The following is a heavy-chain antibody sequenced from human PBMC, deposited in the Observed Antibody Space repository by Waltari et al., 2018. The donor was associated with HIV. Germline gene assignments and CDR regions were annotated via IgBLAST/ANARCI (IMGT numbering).Heavy chain of an antibody. CDR3: ARDAYSSSVAWFDP. D-gene: IGHD6-6*01. Sequence: EVQLVESGGGLVQPGGSLRLSCAASGFTFSSYWMSWVRQAPGKGLEWVANIKQDGSEKYYVDAVNGRLTIARDNAKNALYLQMNSLRAEDTAVYYCARDAYSSSVAWFDPWGQGTLVTVSS. CDR1: GFTFSSYW. CDR2: IKQDGSEK. V-gene: IGHV3-7*01. J-gene: IGHJ5*02.